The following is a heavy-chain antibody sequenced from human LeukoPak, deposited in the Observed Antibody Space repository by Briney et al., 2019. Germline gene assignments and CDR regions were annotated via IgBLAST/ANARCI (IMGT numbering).Heavy chain of an antibody. CDR3: AKGYNYGDY. D-gene: IGHD3-16*01. Sequence: GGSLRLSCAASGFTFSSYAMSWVRQAPGKGLEWVSGISGSGDNTYYADSVKGRFTISRDNSKNTLYLQMNSLRVEDTAVYYCAKGYNYGDYWGQGTLVTVSS. V-gene: IGHV3-23*01. CDR2: ISGSGDNT. CDR1: GFTFSSYA. J-gene: IGHJ4*02.